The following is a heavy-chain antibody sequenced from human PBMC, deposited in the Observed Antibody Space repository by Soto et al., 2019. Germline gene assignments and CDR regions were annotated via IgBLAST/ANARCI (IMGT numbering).Heavy chain of an antibody. V-gene: IGHV3-33*01. D-gene: IGHD3-3*01. J-gene: IGHJ6*02. Sequence: GGSLRLSCAASGFTFSSYGMHWVRQAPGKGLEWVAVIWYDGSNKYYADSVKGRFTISRDNSKNTLYLQMNSLRAEDTAVYYCARGRRYDFWSGQSLTFYGMDVWGQGTTVTVSS. CDR1: GFTFSSYG. CDR3: ARGRRYDFWSGQSLTFYGMDV. CDR2: IWYDGSNK.